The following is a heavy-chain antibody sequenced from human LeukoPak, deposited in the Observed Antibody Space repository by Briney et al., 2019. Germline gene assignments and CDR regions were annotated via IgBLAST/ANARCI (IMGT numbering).Heavy chain of an antibody. CDR1: GFTFSSYW. Sequence: GGSLRLSCAASGFTFSSYWMSWVRQAPGKGLEWVSSISSSSSYIYYADSVKGRFTISRDNAKNSLYLQMNSLRAEDTAVYYCARENSISSVFDYWGQGTLVTVSS. D-gene: IGHD2/OR15-2a*01. CDR2: ISSSSSYI. J-gene: IGHJ4*02. CDR3: ARENSISSVFDY. V-gene: IGHV3-21*01.